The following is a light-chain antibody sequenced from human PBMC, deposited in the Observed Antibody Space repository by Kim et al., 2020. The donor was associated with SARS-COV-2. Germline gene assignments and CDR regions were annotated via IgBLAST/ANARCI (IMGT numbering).Light chain of an antibody. J-gene: IGKJ5*01. V-gene: IGKV1-39*01. CDR1: QSISSH. Sequence: SLGDRVTITCRASQSISSHLNWYQQKPGKAPKRLIYAASSLQSGVPSRFSGSGSGTDFTLTISSLQPEDFATYYCQQGYSSPQITFGQGTRLEIK. CDR2: AAS. CDR3: QQGYSSPQIT.